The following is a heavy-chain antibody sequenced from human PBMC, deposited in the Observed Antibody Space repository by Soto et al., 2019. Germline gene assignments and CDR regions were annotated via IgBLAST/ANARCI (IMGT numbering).Heavy chain of an antibody. CDR3: ARDREGYYYDSSGYWPDFDY. J-gene: IGHJ4*02. CDR1: GGTFSSYT. CDR2: IIPILGIA. Sequence: SVKVSCKASGGTFSSYTISWVRQAPGQGLEWMGRIIPILGIANYAQKFQGRVTITADKSTSTAYMELSSLRSEDTAVYYCARDREGYYYDSSGYWPDFDYWGQGTLVTVSS. D-gene: IGHD3-22*01. V-gene: IGHV1-69*04.